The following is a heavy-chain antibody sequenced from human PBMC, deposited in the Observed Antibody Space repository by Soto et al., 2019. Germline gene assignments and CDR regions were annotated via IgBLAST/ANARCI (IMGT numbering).Heavy chain of an antibody. D-gene: IGHD1-1*01. CDR2: SSNSGTFS. V-gene: IGHV3-11*06. CDR3: AISGDNYRRLDY. CDR1: GFTFSDYY. J-gene: IGHJ4*02. Sequence: GGSLRLSCEGSGFTFSDYYISWIRLAPGKGLEWISYSSNSGTFSRYADSVKGRFSISRDNTKNLLYLQMNSLRAEDTAVYYCAISGDNYRRLDYWGQET.